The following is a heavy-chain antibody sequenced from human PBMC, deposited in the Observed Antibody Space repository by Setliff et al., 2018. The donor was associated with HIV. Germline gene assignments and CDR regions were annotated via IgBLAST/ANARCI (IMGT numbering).Heavy chain of an antibody. D-gene: IGHD6-13*01. Sequence: ASVKVSCKASGYTFTNYFMHWLRQAPGQGLEWMGVITPSGGSTNYAQKFQGRVTVTSDTSTSTVYMELSSLRSEDTAVYYCARGKRNTWYTYWGQGTLVTVSS. CDR1: GYTFTNYF. CDR2: ITPSGGST. V-gene: IGHV1-46*01. CDR3: ARGKRNTWYTY. J-gene: IGHJ4*02.